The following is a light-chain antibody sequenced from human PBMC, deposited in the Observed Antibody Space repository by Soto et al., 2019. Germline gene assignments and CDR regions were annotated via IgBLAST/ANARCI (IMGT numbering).Light chain of an antibody. J-gene: IGKJ4*01. CDR3: QQRSNWPLIT. Sequence: EIVLTQYPATLSLSPGERATLSCRASQSVSNYLAWYQQKPGQAPRLLIYDASKWATGIPARLSGSGSGTDVTLTISSLEPEDFAVYYCQQRSNWPLITFGGGTKVEIK. CDR1: QSVSNY. V-gene: IGKV3-11*01. CDR2: DAS.